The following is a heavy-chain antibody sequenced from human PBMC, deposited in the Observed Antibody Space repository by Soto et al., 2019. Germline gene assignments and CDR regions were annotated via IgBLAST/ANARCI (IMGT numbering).Heavy chain of an antibody. D-gene: IGHD3-9*01. J-gene: IGHJ6*02. CDR1: GFTFSSYW. CDR3: ARLRYFDWLDNGMDV. V-gene: IGHV3-7*05. CDR2: IKQDGSEK. Sequence: GESLKISCAASGFTFSSYWMSWVRQAPGKGLEWVANIKQDGSEKYYVDSVKGRFTISRDNAKNSLYLQMNSLRAEDTAVYYCARLRYFDWLDNGMDVWGQGTTVTVSS.